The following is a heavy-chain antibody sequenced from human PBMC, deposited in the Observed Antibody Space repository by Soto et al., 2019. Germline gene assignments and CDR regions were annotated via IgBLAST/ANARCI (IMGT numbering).Heavy chain of an antibody. CDR2: MNPNSGNT. CDR3: ARGADYDFWSGRNYGMDV. V-gene: IGHV1-8*01. Sequence: QVQLVQSGAEVKKPGASVKVSCKASGYTFTSYDINWVRQATGQGLEWVGWMNPNSGNTGYAQKFQGRVTMTRNTSIRTAYMELSSLRSEDTAVYYCARGADYDFWSGRNYGMDVWGQGTTVTVSS. J-gene: IGHJ6*02. CDR1: GYTFTSYD. D-gene: IGHD3-3*01.